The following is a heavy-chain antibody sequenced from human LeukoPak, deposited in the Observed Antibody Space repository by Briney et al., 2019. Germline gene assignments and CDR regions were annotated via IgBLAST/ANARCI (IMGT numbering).Heavy chain of an antibody. D-gene: IGHD5-18*01. Sequence: GGSLRLSCAASGFTFSSYEMNWVRQAPGKGLEWVSYISSSGSTVYYADSVKGRFTISRDNAKNSLYLQMNSLRAEDTAVYYCARDQEGYSYGLFDYWGQGTLVTVSS. J-gene: IGHJ4*02. CDR2: ISSSGSTV. CDR1: GFTFSSYE. V-gene: IGHV3-48*03. CDR3: ARDQEGYSYGLFDY.